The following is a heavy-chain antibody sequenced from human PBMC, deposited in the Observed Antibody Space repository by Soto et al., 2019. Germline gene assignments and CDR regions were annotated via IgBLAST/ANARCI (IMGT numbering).Heavy chain of an antibody. CDR1: GGSFSGYY. CDR2: INHSGST. V-gene: IGHV4-34*01. D-gene: IGHD3-3*01. Sequence: SETLSLTCAVYGGSFSGYYWSWIRQPPGKGLEWIGEINHSGSTNYNPSLKSRVTISVDTSKNQFSLKLSSVTAADTAVYYCARESPPYYDFWSGSWFDPWGQGTLVTVSS. CDR3: ARESPPYYDFWSGSWFDP. J-gene: IGHJ5*02.